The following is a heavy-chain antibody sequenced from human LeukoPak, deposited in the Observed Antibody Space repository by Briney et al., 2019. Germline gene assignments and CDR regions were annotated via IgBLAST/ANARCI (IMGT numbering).Heavy chain of an antibody. J-gene: IGHJ5*02. CDR2: INHSGST. CDR1: GGSFSGYY. D-gene: IGHD2-2*02. CDR3: ARTGDCSSTSCYTWWFGP. V-gene: IGHV4-34*01. Sequence: SETLSLTCAVYGGSFSGYYWSWIRQPPGKGLEWIGEINHSGSTNYNPSLKSRVTISVDTSKNQFSLKLSSVTAADTAVYYCARTGDCSSTSCYTWWFGPWGQGTLVTVSS.